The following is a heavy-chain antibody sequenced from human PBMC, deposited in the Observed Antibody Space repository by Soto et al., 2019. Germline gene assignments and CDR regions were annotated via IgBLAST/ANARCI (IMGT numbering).Heavy chain of an antibody. CDR3: ARHDYYYYYMDV. Sequence: PSETLSLTCTASGGSISSYYWSWIRQPPGKGLEWIGYIYYSGSTNYNPSPKSRVTISVDTSKNQFSLKLSSVTAADTAVYYCARHDYYYYYMDVWGKGTTVTVSS. V-gene: IGHV4-59*08. CDR2: IYYSGST. J-gene: IGHJ6*03. CDR1: GGSISSYY.